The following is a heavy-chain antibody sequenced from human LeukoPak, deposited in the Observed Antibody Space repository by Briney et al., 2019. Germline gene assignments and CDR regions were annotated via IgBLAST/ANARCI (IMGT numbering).Heavy chain of an antibody. CDR1: GGSISSGGYS. V-gene: IGHV4-30-2*01. D-gene: IGHD4-17*01. CDR3: ARARPYGDYPSAFDY. J-gene: IGHJ4*02. CDR2: IYHSGST. Sequence: PSETLSLTCAVSGGSISSGGYSWSWIRQPPGKGLEWIGYIYHSGSTYYNPSLKSRVTISVDRSKNQFSLKLSSVTAADTAVYYCARARPYGDYPSAFDYWGQGTLVTVSS.